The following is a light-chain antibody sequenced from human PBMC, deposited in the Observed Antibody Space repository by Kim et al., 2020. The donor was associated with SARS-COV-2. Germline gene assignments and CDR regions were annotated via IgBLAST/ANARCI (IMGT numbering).Light chain of an antibody. J-gene: IGLJ2*01. CDR1: TLPNTY. V-gene: IGLV3-10*01. Sequence: SYELTQPPSVSVSPGQTARITCSGDTLPNTYVHWYQPKSGPAPVLVISMDTQRPSGIPQRFSVSSSGITATLLISGAQVTDAADYYCHSKDRRRNAVFGG. CDR3: HSKDRRRNAV. CDR2: MDT.